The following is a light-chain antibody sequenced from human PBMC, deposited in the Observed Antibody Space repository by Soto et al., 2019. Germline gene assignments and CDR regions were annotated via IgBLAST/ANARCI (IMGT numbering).Light chain of an antibody. CDR3: GSYAGSYNDV. Sequence: QSALTQPPSASGSPGQSVTISCTGTSSDVGRYNYVSWYQQHPGKPPKLMIYEVSERPSGVPDRFSGSKSGNTASLTVSGLQAEDEADYYCGSYAGSYNDVFGTGTKLTVL. CDR1: SSDVGRYNY. J-gene: IGLJ1*01. CDR2: EVS. V-gene: IGLV2-8*01.